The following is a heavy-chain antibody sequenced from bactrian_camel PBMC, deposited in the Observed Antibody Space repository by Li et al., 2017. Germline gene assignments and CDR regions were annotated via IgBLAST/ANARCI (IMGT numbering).Heavy chain of an antibody. CDR1: GYTYNRNC. V-gene: IGHV3S1*01. CDR2: IATGSGNT. CDR3: AARGPYCYTKLSVRDFTY. J-gene: IGHJ6*01. D-gene: IGHD2*01. Sequence: HVQLVESGGGSVQAGESLTISCAASGYTYNRNCMAWFRQAPGKEREGVARIATGSGNTYYADSVKGRFTLSQDNAKNTVYLQMNSLKPEDTAMYYCAARGPYCYTKLSVRDFTYWGQGTQVTV.